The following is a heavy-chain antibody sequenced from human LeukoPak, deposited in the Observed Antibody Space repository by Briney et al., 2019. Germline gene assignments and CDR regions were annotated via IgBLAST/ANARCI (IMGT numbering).Heavy chain of an antibody. D-gene: IGHD6-6*01. V-gene: IGHV4-4*07. J-gene: IGHJ4*02. CDR2: IYTSGST. CDR1: GGSISSYY. Sequence: SETLSLTCTVSGGSISSYYWSWIRQPAGKGLEWIGRIYTSGSTNYNPSLKSRVTMSVDTSKNQFSLKLSSVTAADTAVYYCARDLVPYSSSSGYFDYWGQGTLVTVSS. CDR3: ARDLVPYSSSSGYFDY.